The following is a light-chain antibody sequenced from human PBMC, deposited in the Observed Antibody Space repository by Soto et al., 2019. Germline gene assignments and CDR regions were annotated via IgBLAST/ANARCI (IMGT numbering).Light chain of an antibody. CDR1: QSVSSN. V-gene: IGKV3-15*01. Sequence: EIVMTQSPATLSVSPGERATPSCRASQSVSSNLAWYQQKPGQAPRLLIYGASTRATGLPARFSGSGSGTEFTLTINRLEPEDFAVYFCQQYGDMWTFGQGTKVDIK. J-gene: IGKJ1*01. CDR2: GAS. CDR3: QQYGDMWT.